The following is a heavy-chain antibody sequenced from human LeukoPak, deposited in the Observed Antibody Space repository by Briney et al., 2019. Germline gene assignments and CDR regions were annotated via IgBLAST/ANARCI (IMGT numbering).Heavy chain of an antibody. D-gene: IGHD5-24*01. J-gene: IGHJ4*02. CDR1: GFTFSSYG. V-gene: IGHV3-33*01. CDR2: IWYDGSNK. CDR3: ARGAGSFDY. Sequence: GGSLRLSCAASGFTFSSYGMHWVRQAPGKGLEWVAVIWYDGSNKYYADSVNGRFTVSRDNAKNSLYLQMNSLRAEDTAVYYCARGAGSFDYWGQGTLVTVSS.